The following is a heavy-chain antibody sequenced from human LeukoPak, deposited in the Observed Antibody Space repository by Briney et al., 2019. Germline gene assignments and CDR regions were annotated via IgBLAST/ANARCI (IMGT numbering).Heavy chain of an antibody. D-gene: IGHD3-9*01. Sequence: RPGGSLRLSCAASGFTFEDYGMSWVRQAPGKGLEWVSGINWNGGSTGYADSVKGRFTISRDNAKNSLYLQMNSLRAEDTALYYCASFGSNYDILTGDYWGQGTLVTVSS. CDR2: INWNGGST. V-gene: IGHV3-20*04. CDR3: ASFGSNYDILTGDY. J-gene: IGHJ4*02. CDR1: GFTFEDYG.